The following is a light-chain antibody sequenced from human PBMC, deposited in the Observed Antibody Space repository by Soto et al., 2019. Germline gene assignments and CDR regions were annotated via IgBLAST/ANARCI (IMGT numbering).Light chain of an antibody. J-gene: IGLJ2*01. CDR3: NSYTSSSTRV. Sequence: QSALTQPPSASGSPGQSVTISCTGSSSDIGGYNCVSWYQQHPGKAPKLLISEVNNRPSGVSNRFSGSKSGNTASLTISGLQAEDEADYYCNSYTSSSTRVFGGGTKVTVL. CDR1: SSDIGGYNC. CDR2: EVN. V-gene: IGLV2-14*01.